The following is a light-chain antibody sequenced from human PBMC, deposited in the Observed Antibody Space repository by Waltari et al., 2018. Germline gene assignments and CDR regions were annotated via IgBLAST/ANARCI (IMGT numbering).Light chain of an antibody. Sequence: QSILTQQPSESGTPGQTVTISCSGNNSNLGKHHASWFQQVPGTAPKVLIYKDDRRPSGVPDRFSASKSGTSASLAISGLRSDDEADYYCAAWDDTVKIVLFGGGTKLTVL. V-gene: IGLV1-47*01. J-gene: IGLJ2*01. CDR1: NSNLGKHH. CDR2: KDD. CDR3: AAWDDTVKIVL.